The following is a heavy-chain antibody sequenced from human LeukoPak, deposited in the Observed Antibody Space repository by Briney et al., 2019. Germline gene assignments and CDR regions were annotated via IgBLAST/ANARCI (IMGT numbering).Heavy chain of an antibody. CDR3: ARRNRYSNYARANWGYFDY. Sequence: PSETLSLTCAVYGGSFSGYYWSWIRQPPGKGLKWIGEINHSGSTNYNPSLKSRVTISVDTSKNQFSLKLSSVTAADTAVYYCARRNRYSNYARANWGYFDYWGQGTLVTVSS. V-gene: IGHV4-34*01. CDR2: INHSGST. CDR1: GGSFSGYY. J-gene: IGHJ4*02. D-gene: IGHD4-4*01.